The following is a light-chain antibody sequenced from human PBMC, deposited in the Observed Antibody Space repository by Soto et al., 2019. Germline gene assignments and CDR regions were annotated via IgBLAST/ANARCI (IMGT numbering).Light chain of an antibody. Sequence: EIVLTQSPGTLSLSPGERATLSRRASQSVSNNYLAWYQQKPGQAPRLRIYGASNRATGIPDRLSGSGSGTDFTLTISRMEPEDFAVYYCQQYGSSGTFGQGTKVDIK. V-gene: IGKV3-20*01. J-gene: IGKJ1*01. CDR2: GAS. CDR3: QQYGSSGT. CDR1: QSVSNNY.